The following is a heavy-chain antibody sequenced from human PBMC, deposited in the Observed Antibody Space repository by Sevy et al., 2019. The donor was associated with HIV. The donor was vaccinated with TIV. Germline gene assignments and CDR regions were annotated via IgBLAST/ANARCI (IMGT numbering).Heavy chain of an antibody. J-gene: IGHJ5*02. CDR1: GGTFSSYA. D-gene: IGHD1-26*01. CDR3: ARVNSEHAAWGPFDP. CDR2: IIPIFGTA. Sequence: ASVKVSCKASGGTFSSYAISWVRQAPGQGLEWMGGIIPIFGTANYAQKFQGRVTITADKSTSTAYMELSSLRSEDTAVYYCARVNSEHAAWGPFDPWGQGTLVTVSS. V-gene: IGHV1-69*06.